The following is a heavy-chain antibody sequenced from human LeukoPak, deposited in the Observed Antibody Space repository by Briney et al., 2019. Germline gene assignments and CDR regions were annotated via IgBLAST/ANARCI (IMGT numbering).Heavy chain of an antibody. V-gene: IGHV3-23*01. CDR3: AIDLPGTTSY. CDR2: ISISGDST. CDR1: GFTFSSYA. Sequence: GGSLRLSCAASGFTFSSYAMSWVRQAPGKGLESVSAISISGDSTYYADSVRGRFTISRDNSKNTLYLQMNSLRAEDTAVYYCAIDLPGTTSYWGQGTLVTVSS. J-gene: IGHJ4*02. D-gene: IGHD1-1*01.